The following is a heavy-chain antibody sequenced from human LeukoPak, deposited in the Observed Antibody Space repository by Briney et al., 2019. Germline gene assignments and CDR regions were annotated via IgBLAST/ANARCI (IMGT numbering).Heavy chain of an antibody. CDR1: EFTVSSNY. D-gene: IGHD4-17*01. CDR3: VRTRDYGFHY. Sequence: GGSLRLSCVASEFTVSSNYMSWVRQAPGRGLERVSIIYAGGNTYYADSVKGSFTISRDNSKNTVYLQMNSLRAEDTAVYYCVRTRDYGFHYWGQGILVTVSS. CDR2: IYAGGNT. J-gene: IGHJ4*02. V-gene: IGHV3-66*01.